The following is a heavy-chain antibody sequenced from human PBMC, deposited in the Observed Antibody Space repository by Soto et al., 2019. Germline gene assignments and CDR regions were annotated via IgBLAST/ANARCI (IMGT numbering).Heavy chain of an antibody. J-gene: IGHJ6*02. CDR2: ISYDGSNK. V-gene: IGHV3-30*03. CDR3: ARAPTVTTIHYYYGMDV. D-gene: IGHD4-4*01. CDR1: GFTFSSYG. Sequence: RLSCAASGFTFSSYGMHWVRQAPGKGLEWVAVISYDGSNKYYADSVKGRFTISRDNSKNTLYLQMNSLRAEDTAVYYCARAPTVTTIHYYYGMDVWGQGTTVTVSS.